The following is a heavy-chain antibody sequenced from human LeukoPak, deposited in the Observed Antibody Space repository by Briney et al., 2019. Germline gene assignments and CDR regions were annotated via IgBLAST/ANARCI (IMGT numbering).Heavy chain of an antibody. Sequence: ASVKVSCKASGYTFTGYYMHWVRQAPAPGQGLEWMGWINPNSGGTNYAQRFQGRVTTTRDTSISTAYMELSRLRSDDTAVYYCARDLNDYYYDSSGYLSSAFDIWGQGTMVTVSS. CDR3: ARDLNDYYYDSSGYLSSAFDI. CDR2: INPNSGGT. V-gene: IGHV1-2*02. J-gene: IGHJ3*02. CDR1: GYTFTGYY. D-gene: IGHD3-22*01.